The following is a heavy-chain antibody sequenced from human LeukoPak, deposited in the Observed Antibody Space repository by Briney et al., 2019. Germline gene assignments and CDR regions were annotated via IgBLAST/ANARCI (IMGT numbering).Heavy chain of an antibody. Sequence: SVKVSCNASRGTFSSYAISWVRQAPGQGLEWMGRIIPIFGTANYAQKFQGRVTITTDESTSTAYMELSSLRSEDTAVYYCATLPGIAAARTSYWGQGTLVTVSS. CDR2: IIPIFGTA. J-gene: IGHJ4*02. D-gene: IGHD6-13*01. CDR3: ATLPGIAAARTSY. V-gene: IGHV1-69*05. CDR1: RGTFSSYA.